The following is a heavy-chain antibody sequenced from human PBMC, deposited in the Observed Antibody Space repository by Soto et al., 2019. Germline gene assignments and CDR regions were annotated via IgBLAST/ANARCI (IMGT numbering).Heavy chain of an antibody. D-gene: IGHD3-3*01. CDR2: ISAYNGNT. CDR3: ARFRRITIFGVGSEDYYYYGMDV. Sequence: ASVKVSCKASGYTFTSYGISWVRQAPGQGLEWIGWISAYNGNTNYAQKLQGRVTMTTDTSTSTAYMELRSLRSDDTAVYYCARFRRITIFGVGSEDYYYYGMDVWGQGTTVTVSS. V-gene: IGHV1-18*04. J-gene: IGHJ6*02. CDR1: GYTFTSYG.